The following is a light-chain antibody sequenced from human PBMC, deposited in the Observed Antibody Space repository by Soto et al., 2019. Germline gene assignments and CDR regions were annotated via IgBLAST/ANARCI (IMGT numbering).Light chain of an antibody. V-gene: IGKV1-39*01. CDR3: QQCYSTPWT. CDR2: DAS. J-gene: IGKJ1*01. Sequence: DIEMTQSPASLSASVGDRVTITCRASQSVSSNLYWYQQKPGKAPKLLIYDASSWQSGVPSRFSGSGSGTDFTLTISSLQPEDFATYYCQQCYSTPWTFGQGTKVEIK. CDR1: QSVSSN.